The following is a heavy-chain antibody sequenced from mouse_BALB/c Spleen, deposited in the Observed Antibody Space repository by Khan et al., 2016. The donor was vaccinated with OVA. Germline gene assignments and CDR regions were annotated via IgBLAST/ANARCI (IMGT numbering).Heavy chain of an antibody. CDR3: ARGNWQSYYFDY. D-gene: IGHD4-1*01. Sequence: VQLQQPGPELVKPGASVKMSCKASGYTFTNYVLHWVKQKPGQGLEWIGYINPYNGGTKYNEKFKGKATLASDRSSITAYMELSSLTSEDYAVYYCARGNWQSYYFDYWGQGTTLTLSS. CDR2: INPYNGGT. J-gene: IGHJ2*01. CDR1: GYTFTNYV. V-gene: IGHV1S136*01.